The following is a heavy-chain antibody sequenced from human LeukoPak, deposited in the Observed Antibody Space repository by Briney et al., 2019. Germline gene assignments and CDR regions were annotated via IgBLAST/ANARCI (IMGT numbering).Heavy chain of an antibody. Sequence: ETLSLTCAVYGGSFSGYYWSWIRQPPGKGLEWIGEINHSGSTNYNPSLKSRVTISVDTSKNQFSLKLSSVTAADTAVYYCARGRYCSSTSCHGPYYYGMDVWGQGTTVTVSS. D-gene: IGHD2-2*01. V-gene: IGHV4-34*01. CDR3: ARGRYCSSTSCHGPYYYGMDV. CDR1: GGSFSGYY. CDR2: INHSGST. J-gene: IGHJ6*02.